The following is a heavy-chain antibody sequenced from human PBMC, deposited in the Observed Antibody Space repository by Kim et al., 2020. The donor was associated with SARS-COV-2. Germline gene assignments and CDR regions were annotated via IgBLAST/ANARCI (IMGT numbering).Heavy chain of an antibody. CDR1: GFTVSTNY. CDR2: IYSDGST. CDR3: SRGLLIKHYFDY. D-gene: IGHD3-9*01. Sequence: GGSLRLSCAASGFTVSTNYMSWVRQAPGKGLEWVAVIYSDGSTYYADSVKGRFTISRDNSKNTLYLQMNSLRAEDTAVYYCSRGLLIKHYFDYWGQVTLLTV. J-gene: IGHJ4*02. V-gene: IGHV3-53*01.